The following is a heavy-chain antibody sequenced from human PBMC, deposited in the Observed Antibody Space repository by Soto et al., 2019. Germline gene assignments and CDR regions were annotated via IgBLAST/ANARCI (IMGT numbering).Heavy chain of an antibody. CDR1: GGSFSGYY. CDR3: ARGRGLRYFDWLLPATPLDY. CDR2: INHSGST. V-gene: IGHV4-34*01. J-gene: IGHJ4*02. Sequence: SETLSLTCAVYGGSFSGYYCIFIRQPPFKWLEWIVEINHSGSTNYNPSLKSRVTISVDTSKNQFSLKLSSVTAADTAVYYCARGRGLRYFDWLLPATPLDYWGQGTLVTVSS. D-gene: IGHD3-9*01.